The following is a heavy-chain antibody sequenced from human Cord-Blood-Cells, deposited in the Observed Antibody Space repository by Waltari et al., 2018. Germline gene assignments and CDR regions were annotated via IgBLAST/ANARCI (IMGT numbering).Heavy chain of an antibody. V-gene: IGHV3-23*01. J-gene: IGHJ4*02. CDR2: ISGSGGST. Sequence: EVQLLESGGGLVQPVGSLRLSCAASGCTYSSFSMCWVRQAPGKGLEWVSAISGSGGSTYYADSVKGRFNISRDNSKNTLYLQMNSLRAEDTAVYYCAKDPPYMVQGADMGDYWGQGTLVTVSS. D-gene: IGHD3-10*01. CDR1: GCTYSSFS. CDR3: AKDPPYMVQGADMGDY.